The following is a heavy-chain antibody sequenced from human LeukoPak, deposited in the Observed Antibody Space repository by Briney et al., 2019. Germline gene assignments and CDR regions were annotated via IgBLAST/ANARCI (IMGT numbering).Heavy chain of an antibody. CDR2: IYHSGST. Sequence: SETLSLTCAVSGGSISSSNWWSWVRQPPGKGLEWIGEIYHSGSTNYNPSLKSRVTISVDKSKNQFSLKLSSVTAADTAVYYCASSRDSSGYRSVDAFDIWGQGTMVTVSS. CDR1: GGSISSSNW. V-gene: IGHV4-4*02. CDR3: ASSRDSSGYRSVDAFDI. J-gene: IGHJ3*02. D-gene: IGHD3-22*01.